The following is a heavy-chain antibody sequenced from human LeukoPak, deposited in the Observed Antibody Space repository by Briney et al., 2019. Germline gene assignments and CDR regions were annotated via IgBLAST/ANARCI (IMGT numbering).Heavy chain of an antibody. V-gene: IGHV1-46*01. CDR2: INPSGGST. CDR3: ARAPYCSGGSCYSYYYYYMDV. J-gene: IGHJ6*03. Sequence: ASVKVSCKASGYTFTSYYMHWVRQAPGQGLEWRGIINPSGGSTSYAQKFQGRVTMTRDTSTSTVYMELRSLRSEDTAVYYCARAPYCSGGSCYSYYYYYMDVWGKGTTVTISS. CDR1: GYTFTSYY. D-gene: IGHD2-15*01.